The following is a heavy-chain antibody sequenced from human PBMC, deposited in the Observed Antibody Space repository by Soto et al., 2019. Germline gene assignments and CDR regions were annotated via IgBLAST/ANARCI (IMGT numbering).Heavy chain of an antibody. Sequence: PGGSLRLSCAASGFTFSSYAMSWVRQAPGKGLEWVSAISGSGGSTYYADSVKGRFTISRDNSKNTLYLQMNSLRAEDTAVYYCAKDVYCSGGSCYSDAFDIWGQGTMVTVSS. V-gene: IGHV3-23*01. D-gene: IGHD2-15*01. CDR1: GFTFSSYA. CDR3: AKDVYCSGGSCYSDAFDI. CDR2: ISGSGGST. J-gene: IGHJ3*02.